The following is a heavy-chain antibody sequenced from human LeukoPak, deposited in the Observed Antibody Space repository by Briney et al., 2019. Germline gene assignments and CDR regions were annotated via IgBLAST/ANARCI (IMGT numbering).Heavy chain of an antibody. Sequence: SETLSLTCTVSGGSISSYYWSWIRQPPGKGLEWIGYIYYSGSTNYNPSLKSRVTISVDTSKNQFSLKLSSVTAADTAVYYCARGHQPGYSSGWLDLWGRGTLVTVSS. J-gene: IGHJ2*01. D-gene: IGHD6-19*01. V-gene: IGHV4-59*01. CDR3: ARGHQPGYSSGWLDL. CDR2: IYYSGST. CDR1: GGSISSYY.